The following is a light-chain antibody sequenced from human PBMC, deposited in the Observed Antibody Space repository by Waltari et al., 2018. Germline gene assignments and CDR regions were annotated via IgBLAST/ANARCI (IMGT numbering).Light chain of an antibody. V-gene: IGLV1-40*01. CDR2: GNI. CDR3: QSYDSSHWV. J-gene: IGLJ3*02. CDR1: NSNIGAGSD. Sequence: QSVLTQPPSVSGAPGQRVTISCAGSNSNIGAGSDVHWYQHLPGTAPKLLIYGNINRPSGVPDRFSGSKSGTSASRAITGLQADDEADYYCQSYDSSHWVFGGGTKLTVL.